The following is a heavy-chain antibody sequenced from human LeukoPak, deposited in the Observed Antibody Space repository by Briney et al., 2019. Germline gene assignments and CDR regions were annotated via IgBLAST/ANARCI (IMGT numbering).Heavy chain of an antibody. V-gene: IGHV4-59*01. J-gene: IGHJ5*02. D-gene: IGHD3-22*01. CDR3: ARGDSSGYYAWFEP. CDR2: IYYSGST. Sequence: SETLSLTCTVSGGSISTYYWSWLRQTPGKGREGIGYIYYSGSTNYNPSLKSRVTISVDTSKNQFSLKLSSVTAADTAVYYCARGDSSGYYAWFEPWGQGTLVTVSS. CDR1: GGSISTYY.